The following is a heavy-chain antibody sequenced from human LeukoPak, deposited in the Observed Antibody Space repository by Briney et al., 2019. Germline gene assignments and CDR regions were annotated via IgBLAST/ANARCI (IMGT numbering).Heavy chain of an antibody. CDR2: IYTSGST. V-gene: IGHV4-61*02. CDR3: ARDIGGSSGWYNYFDY. Sequence: SQTLSLTCTVSGGSISSGSYYWSWIRQPAGKGLEWMGRIYTSGSTNYNPSLKSRVTISVDTSKNQFSLKLSSVTAADTAVYYCARDIGGSSGWYNYFDYWGQGTLVTVSS. J-gene: IGHJ4*02. D-gene: IGHD6-19*01. CDR1: GGSISSGSYY.